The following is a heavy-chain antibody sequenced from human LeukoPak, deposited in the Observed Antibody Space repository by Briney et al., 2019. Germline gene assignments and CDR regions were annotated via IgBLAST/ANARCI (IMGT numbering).Heavy chain of an antibody. CDR2: ISSSSSYI. J-gene: IGHJ4*02. Sequence: GGSLRLSCAATGFSFSSYSMNWVRPAPGKGLEWVSSISSSSSYIYYADSVKGRFPISRDNAKNSLYLQMNSLRAEDTAVYYCARDGAADYWGEGTLVTVSS. V-gene: IGHV3-21*01. CDR3: ARDGAADY. D-gene: IGHD6-13*01. CDR1: GFSFSSYS.